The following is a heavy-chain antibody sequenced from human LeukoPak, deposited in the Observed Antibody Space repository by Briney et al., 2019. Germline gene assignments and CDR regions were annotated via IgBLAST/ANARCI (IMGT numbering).Heavy chain of an antibody. CDR1: GFTFTTYA. CDR3: ARVGVGTLEDYFDY. V-gene: IGHV3-23*01. Sequence: PGGSLRLSCAASGFTFTTYAINWVRQAPGKGLEWVSGISGGGDKAYYADSVNGRFTISRDNSKNTVSLQMSSLRDDDTALYYCARVGVGTLEDYFDYWGQGTLVTVSS. J-gene: IGHJ4*02. CDR2: ISGGGDKA. D-gene: IGHD1-26*01.